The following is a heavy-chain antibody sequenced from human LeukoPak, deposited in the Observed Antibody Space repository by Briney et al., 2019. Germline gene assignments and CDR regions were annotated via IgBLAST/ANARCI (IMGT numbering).Heavy chain of an antibody. CDR2: IIPIFGTA. J-gene: IGHJ4*02. Sequence: SVKVSCKASGYTFTGYYMHWVRQAPGQGLEWMGGIIPIFGTANYAQKFQGRVTITADESTSTAYMELSSLRSEDTAVYYCAREAAYYYGSGSYFGWGQGTLVTVSS. V-gene: IGHV1-69*13. CDR1: GYTFTGYY. CDR3: AREAAYYYGSGSYFG. D-gene: IGHD3-10*01.